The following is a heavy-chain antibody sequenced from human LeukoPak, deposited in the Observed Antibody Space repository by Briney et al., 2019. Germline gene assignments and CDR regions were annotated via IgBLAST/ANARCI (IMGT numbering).Heavy chain of an antibody. CDR1: GYTATNFD. V-gene: IGHV1-8*01. CDR2: MTLNSGRT. Sequence: AASVKVSCKVFGYTATNFDINWVRQATGQGFEWMGWMTLNSGRTGYRREFQGRVTMTTDTSTNTAYMELSSLRSDDTAVYYCGRGYAMDVWGQGTRVIVSS. J-gene: IGHJ6*02. CDR3: GRGYAMDV.